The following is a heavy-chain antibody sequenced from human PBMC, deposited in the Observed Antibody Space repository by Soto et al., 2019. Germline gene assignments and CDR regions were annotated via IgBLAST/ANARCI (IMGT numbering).Heavy chain of an antibody. Sequence: GESLKISCAASGFTFSSYAMSWVRQAPGKGLEWVSAISGSGGSTYYADSVKGRFTISRDNSKNTLYLQMNSLRAEDTAVYYCAKMAHDYGLTYPPDYWGQGTLVTVSS. D-gene: IGHD4-17*01. CDR2: ISGSGGST. V-gene: IGHV3-23*01. J-gene: IGHJ4*02. CDR1: GFTFSSYA. CDR3: AKMAHDYGLTYPPDY.